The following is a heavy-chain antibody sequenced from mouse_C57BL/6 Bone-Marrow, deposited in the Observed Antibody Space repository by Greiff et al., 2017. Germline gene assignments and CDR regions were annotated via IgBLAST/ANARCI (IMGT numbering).Heavy chain of an antibody. D-gene: IGHD2-3*01. CDR3: AGGYYDYFDY. CDR2: INPSTGGT. Sequence: VQLQQSGPELVKPGASVKISCKASGYSFTGYYMHWVKQSSEKSLEWIGEINPSTGGTSYNQKFKGKATFTVDKSSSTAYMQLKSLTSEDSAVYYCAGGYYDYFDYWGQGTTLTVSS. J-gene: IGHJ2*01. V-gene: IGHV1-43*01. CDR1: GYSFTGYY.